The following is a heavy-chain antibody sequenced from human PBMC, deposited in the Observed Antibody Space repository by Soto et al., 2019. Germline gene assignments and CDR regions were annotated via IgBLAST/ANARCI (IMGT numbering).Heavy chain of an antibody. CDR2: IYYSGST. CDR1: GGSISSSSYY. Sequence: SETLSLTCTVSGGSISSSSYYWGWIRQPPGKGLEWIGSIYYSGSTYYNPSLKSRVTISVDTSKNQFSLKLSSVTAADTAVYYCARHSENYGSGSYPYYYYYMDVWGKGTTVTVSS. V-gene: IGHV4-39*01. D-gene: IGHD3-10*01. J-gene: IGHJ6*03. CDR3: ARHSENYGSGSYPYYYYYMDV.